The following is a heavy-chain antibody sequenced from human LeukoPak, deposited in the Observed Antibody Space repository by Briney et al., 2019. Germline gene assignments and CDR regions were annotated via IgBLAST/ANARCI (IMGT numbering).Heavy chain of an antibody. J-gene: IGHJ4*02. CDR3: ARGDSTWADY. V-gene: IGHV3-74*01. D-gene: IGHD6-13*01. CDR1: GFTFSNYW. Sequence: GGSLRLSCAASGFTFSNYWMHWVRQVPGKGLVWVSRIVSDGSTASHADSVKGRFTMSRDNAQNTLYLQMNSLRAEDTAVYYYARGDSTWADYWGQGTLVTVSS. CDR2: IVSDGSTA.